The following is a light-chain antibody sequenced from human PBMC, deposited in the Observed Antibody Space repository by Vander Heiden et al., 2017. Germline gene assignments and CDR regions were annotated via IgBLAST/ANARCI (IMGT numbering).Light chain of an antibody. CDR3: MQALQTPT. Sequence: DIVMTQSPLSLPVTPGEPASISCRSTQSLLHSNGYYYLDWYLQKPGQSPQLLIYLGSNRASGVPDRFSGSGSGTDFTLKISRVEAEDVGVYYCMQALQTPTFGGGTKVEIK. CDR1: QSLLHSNGYYY. J-gene: IGKJ4*01. CDR2: LGS. V-gene: IGKV2-28*01.